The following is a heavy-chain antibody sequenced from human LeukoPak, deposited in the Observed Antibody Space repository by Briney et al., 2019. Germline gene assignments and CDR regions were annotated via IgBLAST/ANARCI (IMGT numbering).Heavy chain of an antibody. Sequence: GGSLRLSCAASGFTFDDYAMHWVRQAPGKGLEWVSGISWNSGSIGYADSVKGRFTISRDNAKNSLYLQMNSLRAEDTALYYCAKGGTYSSSWAFDYWGQGTLVAVSS. D-gene: IGHD6-13*01. CDR3: AKGGTYSSSWAFDY. CDR1: GFTFDDYA. CDR2: ISWNSGSI. J-gene: IGHJ4*02. V-gene: IGHV3-9*01.